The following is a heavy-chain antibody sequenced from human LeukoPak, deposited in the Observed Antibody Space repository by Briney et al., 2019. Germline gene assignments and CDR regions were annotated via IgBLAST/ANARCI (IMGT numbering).Heavy chain of an antibody. V-gene: IGHV3-7*01. CDR3: AGGGNFGY. CDR1: GFTYSNSW. D-gene: IGHD1-1*01. CDR2: INQLGSER. Sequence: GGSLRLSCEGSGFTYSNSWMTWVRQAPGKGLEWVASINQLGSERYYADSLKGRFTISIDNAKNSLYHLQMNSLRVEDTAVYYCAGGGNFGYWGQGTLVTVSS. J-gene: IGHJ4*02.